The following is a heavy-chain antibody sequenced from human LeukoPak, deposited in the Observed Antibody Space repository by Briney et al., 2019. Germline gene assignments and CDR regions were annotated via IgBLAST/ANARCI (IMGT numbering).Heavy chain of an antibody. CDR3: AKEQLWTYYYYYYMDV. V-gene: IGHV3-30*18. D-gene: IGHD5-18*01. CDR1: GFTFSSYG. Sequence: GRSLRLSCAASGFTFSSYGMHWVRQAPGKGLEWVAVISYDGSNKYYADSVKGRFTISRDNSKNTLYLQMNSLRAEDTAVYYCAKEQLWTYYYYYYMDVWGKGTTVTVSS. J-gene: IGHJ6*03. CDR2: ISYDGSNK.